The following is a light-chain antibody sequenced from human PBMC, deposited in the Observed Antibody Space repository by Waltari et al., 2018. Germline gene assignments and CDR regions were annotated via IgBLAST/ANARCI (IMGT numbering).Light chain of an antibody. CDR2: HTS. Sequence: EIMLTQSPGTLSLSPGDRATLPCKASQRIVKYLAWYQQKPGQAPRLLIYHTSIRATGIPDRFSGSGAETDFSLTISRLEPEDFAVYYCQHYVRLPATFGQGTNVEIK. J-gene: IGKJ1*01. V-gene: IGKV3-20*01. CDR3: QHYVRLPAT. CDR1: QRIVKY.